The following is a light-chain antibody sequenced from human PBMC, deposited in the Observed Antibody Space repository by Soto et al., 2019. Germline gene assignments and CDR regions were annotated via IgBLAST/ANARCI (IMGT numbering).Light chain of an antibody. CDR3: AAWDDSLSGNWV. J-gene: IGLJ3*02. V-gene: IGLV1-47*01. CDR2: RNS. CDR1: SSNIGGNY. Sequence: QSALTQPPSASGTPGQRVTISCSGSSSNIGGNYVYWYQQLPGTAPKLLIYRNSQRPSGVPDRFSGSKSGTSASLAISGLRSEDEADYYCAAWDDSLSGNWVFGGGTKLTVL.